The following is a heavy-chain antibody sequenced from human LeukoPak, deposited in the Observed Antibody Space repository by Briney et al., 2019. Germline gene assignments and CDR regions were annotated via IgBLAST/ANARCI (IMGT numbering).Heavy chain of an antibody. CDR3: AREIRGYSYFDY. CDR2: ISSSGSTI. V-gene: IGHV3-11*01. J-gene: IGHJ4*02. D-gene: IGHD1-26*01. CDR1: GFTFSNYW. Sequence: GGSLKLSCAASGFTFSNYWMNWIRQAPGKGLEWVSYISSSGSTIYYADSVKGRFTISRDNAKNSLYLQMNSLRAEDTAVYYCAREIRGYSYFDYWGQGTLVTVSS.